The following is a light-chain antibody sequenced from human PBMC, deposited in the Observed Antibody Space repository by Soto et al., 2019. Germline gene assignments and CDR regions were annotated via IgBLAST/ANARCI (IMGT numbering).Light chain of an antibody. Sequence: QSALTQPASVSRSPGQSIAISCTGTRSDVGGYNYVSWYQQPPGKAPKLIIYDVSDRPSGVSTRFSGSKSGNTASLTISGLQADDEADYYCSSYTSQSTVVFGGGTKLTV. CDR2: DVS. V-gene: IGLV2-14*01. J-gene: IGLJ3*02. CDR1: RSDVGGYNY. CDR3: SSYTSQSTVV.